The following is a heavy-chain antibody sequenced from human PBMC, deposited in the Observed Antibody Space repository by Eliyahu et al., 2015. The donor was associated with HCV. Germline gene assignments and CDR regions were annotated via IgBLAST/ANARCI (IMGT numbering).Heavy chain of an antibody. J-gene: IGHJ5*02. CDR2: ITHSGST. V-gene: IGHV4-34*02. CDR3: AVVPAAVGSFYNWFDP. D-gene: IGHD2-2*01. CDR1: GGPFSAYS. Sequence: QVPQEPWGAGPLKPSETLSLSCTVHGGPFSAYSWSXIRQPPGXGLEWVWEITHSGSTNFNPSLKGRVTISMDRSKNQFSLMLRSVSAADTAVYFCAVVPAAVGSFYNWFDPWGQGTLVIVSS.